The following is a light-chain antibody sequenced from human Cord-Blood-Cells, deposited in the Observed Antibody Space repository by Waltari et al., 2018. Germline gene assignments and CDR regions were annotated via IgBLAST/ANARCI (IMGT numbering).Light chain of an antibody. CDR3: QQSYSTLIT. CDR1: QSISSY. Sequence: DIQMTQSPSSLSASVGDRVTITCRASQSISSYLNWYQQKPGKAPKLLIYAASSLQSGVPSRFSGSGSGTDFTLNISSLQPEDFATYYCQQSYSTLITFGGGTKVEIK. V-gene: IGKV1-39*01. J-gene: IGKJ4*01. CDR2: AAS.